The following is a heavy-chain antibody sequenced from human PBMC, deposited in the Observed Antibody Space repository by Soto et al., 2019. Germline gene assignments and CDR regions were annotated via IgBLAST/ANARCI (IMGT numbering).Heavy chain of an antibody. CDR2: ISAHTGSS. D-gene: IGHD3-22*01. CDR1: GYTFTSSV. V-gene: IGHV1-18*01. CDR3: ARAFFYQGSDSRGYSFDAFDF. Sequence: AAVKVSCKASGYTFTSSVMRWVLQAPGQGLERMGWISAHTGSSEYAQRFQGRVTMTTDRSTSTAYMELRSLRSDDTAVYYCARAFFYQGSDSRGYSFDAFDFWGPGTLVTVSS. J-gene: IGHJ3*01.